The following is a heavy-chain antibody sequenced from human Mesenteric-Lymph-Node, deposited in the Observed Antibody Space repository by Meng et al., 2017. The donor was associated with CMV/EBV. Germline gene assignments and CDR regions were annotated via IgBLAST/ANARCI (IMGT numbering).Heavy chain of an antibody. CDR3: ARTNYYDSSRYYRGGFDY. Sequence: GESLKISCAASGLTFSDYYMTWIRQAPGKGLEWVSYITSSGTNMDYADSVKGRFTISRDNAKNSMYQQMNSLRAEDTAVYYCARTNYYDSSRYYRGGFDYWGQGTLVTVSS. V-gene: IGHV3-11*01. CDR1: GLTFSDYY. CDR2: ITSSGTNM. J-gene: IGHJ4*02. D-gene: IGHD3-22*01.